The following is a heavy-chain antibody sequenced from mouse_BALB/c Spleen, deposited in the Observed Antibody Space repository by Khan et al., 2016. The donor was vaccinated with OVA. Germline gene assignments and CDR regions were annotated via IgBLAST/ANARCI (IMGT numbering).Heavy chain of an antibody. D-gene: IGHD2-1*01. CDR2: IDPSDSET. J-gene: IGHJ3*01. CDR3: ARRPYGNYGFAY. CDR1: GYSFTSYW. Sequence: QVQLQQSGPQLVRPGASVKISCKASGYSFTSYWMHWVKQRPGQGLEWIGMIDPSDSETRLNQKFKDKATLTVEKSSSTAYMQCSSPTSEDSAVYYCARRPYGNYGFAYWGQGTLVTVSA. V-gene: IGHV1S126*01.